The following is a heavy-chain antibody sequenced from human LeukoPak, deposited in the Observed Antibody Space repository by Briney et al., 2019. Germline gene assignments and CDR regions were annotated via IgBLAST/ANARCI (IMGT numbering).Heavy chain of an antibody. J-gene: IGHJ5*02. CDR3: ARRGGSHDYGDSEGWFDP. V-gene: IGHV4-59*08. CDR2: IYYSGST. D-gene: IGHD4-17*01. CDR1: GSSISSYY. Sequence: SETLSLTCTVSGSSISSYYWSWIRQPPGKGLEWIGYIYYSGSTNYNPSLKSRVTISVDTSKNQFSLKLSSVTAADTAVYYCARRGGSHDYGDSEGWFDPWGQGTLVTVSS.